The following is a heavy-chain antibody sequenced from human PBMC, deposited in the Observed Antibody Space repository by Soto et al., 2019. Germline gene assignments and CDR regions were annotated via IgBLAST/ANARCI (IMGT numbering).Heavy chain of an antibody. Sequence: SVKVSCKASRYGFTSNCRCWVHQAPGQGLEWMGWISAYNGNTNYAQKLQGRVTMTTDTSTSTAYMELRSLRSDDTVVYYCARDDILTGCVQNWGQGTLVTVSS. CDR1: RYGFTSNC. CDR3: ARDDILTGCVQN. CDR2: ISAYNGNT. J-gene: IGHJ4*02. V-gene: IGHV1-18*01. D-gene: IGHD3-9*01.